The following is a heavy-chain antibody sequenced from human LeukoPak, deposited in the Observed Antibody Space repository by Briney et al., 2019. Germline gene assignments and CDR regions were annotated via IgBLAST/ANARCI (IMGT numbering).Heavy chain of an antibody. CDR3: ARHYWWLARPIHYFDY. J-gene: IGHJ4*02. V-gene: IGHV4-34*01. Sequence: PSETLSLTCAVYGGSFSGYYWSWIRQPPGKGLEWIGEINHSGSTNYNPSLKSRVTIPVDTSKNQFSLKLSSVTAADTAVYYCARHYWWLARPIHYFDYWGQGTLVTVSS. CDR1: GGSFSGYY. D-gene: IGHD6-19*01. CDR2: INHSGST.